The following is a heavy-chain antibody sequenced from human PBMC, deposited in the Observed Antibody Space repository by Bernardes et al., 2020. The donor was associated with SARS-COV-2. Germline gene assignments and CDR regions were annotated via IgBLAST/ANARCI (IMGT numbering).Heavy chain of an antibody. V-gene: IGHV3-53*01. CDR3: AKGVSWNYYGNYFYGMNV. CDR2: IYSDGKT. Sequence: GGSLRLSCVASGFTVSHNYMSWVRQAPGKGLAWVSVIYSDGKTYFSDSVKGRFTISRDNSKNTVFLQMNSLRAEDTGVYYCAKGVSWNYYGNYFYGMNVWGQGTTVSVSS. J-gene: IGHJ6*02. CDR1: GFTVSHNY. D-gene: IGHD1-7*01.